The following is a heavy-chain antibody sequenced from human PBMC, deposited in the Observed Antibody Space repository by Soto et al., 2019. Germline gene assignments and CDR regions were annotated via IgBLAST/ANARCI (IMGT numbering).Heavy chain of an antibody. J-gene: IGHJ6*02. Sequence: QITLKESGPTLVKPTQTLTLTCTFSGFSLSTSGVGVGWIRQPPGKALEWLALIYWDDDKRYSPSLKSRLTNTKDPSKNQVVLTMTTMDPVDTATYYCAHLTIWFGELSNGMDVWGQGTTVTVSS. CDR3: AHLTIWFGELSNGMDV. D-gene: IGHD3-10*01. CDR1: GFSLSTSGVG. CDR2: IYWDDDK. V-gene: IGHV2-5*02.